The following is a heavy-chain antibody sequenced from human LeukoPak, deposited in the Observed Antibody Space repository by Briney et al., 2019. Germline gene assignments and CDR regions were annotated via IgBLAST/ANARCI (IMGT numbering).Heavy chain of an antibody. Sequence: PGGSLRLSCAASGFTFDDYGMSWVRQAPGKGLEWVSGINWNGGSTGYADSVKGRFTISRDNAKNSLYLQMNSLRAEDTALYYCARDAYYDILTGYSSGPYFVYWGQGTLVTVSS. J-gene: IGHJ4*02. CDR2: INWNGGST. CDR1: GFTFDDYG. D-gene: IGHD3-9*01. CDR3: ARDAYYDILTGYSSGPYFVY. V-gene: IGHV3-20*04.